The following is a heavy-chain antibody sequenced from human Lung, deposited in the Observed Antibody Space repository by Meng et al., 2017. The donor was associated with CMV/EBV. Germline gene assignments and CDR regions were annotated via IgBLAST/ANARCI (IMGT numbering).Heavy chain of an antibody. CDR1: GVSVTYNSYY. CDR2: IYVSKNT. J-gene: IGHJ3*01. D-gene: IGHD3-9*01. CDR3: ARDRAWLGRGSFDF. Sequence: SXTLSLXCTVSGVSVTYNSYYWSWIRQSPGKGLEWIGYIYVSKNTKYNPSLQSRVTMSGDTTKNQVFLKLSSVTAADTAVYYCARDRAWLGRGSFDFWGQGTVVTVSS. V-gene: IGHV4-61*01.